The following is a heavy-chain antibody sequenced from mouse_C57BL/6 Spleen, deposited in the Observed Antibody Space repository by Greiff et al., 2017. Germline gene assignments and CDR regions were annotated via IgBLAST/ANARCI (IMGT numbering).Heavy chain of an antibody. J-gene: IGHJ3*01. D-gene: IGHD2-4*01. CDR3: ARDGYYDYDGFAY. Sequence: EVQVVESGGGLVKPGGSLKLSCAASGFTFSSYAMSWVRQTPEKRLEWVATISDGGSYTYYPDNVKGRFTISRDNAKNNLYLQMSHLKSEDTAMYYCARDGYYDYDGFAYWGQGTLVTVSA. V-gene: IGHV5-4*01. CDR1: GFTFSSYA. CDR2: ISDGGSYT.